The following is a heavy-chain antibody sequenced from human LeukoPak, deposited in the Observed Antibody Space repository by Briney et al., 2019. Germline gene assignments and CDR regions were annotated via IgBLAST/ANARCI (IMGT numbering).Heavy chain of an antibody. Sequence: PSETLSLTCTVSGGSISSYYWSWIRQPPGKGLEWIGYIYYSGSTNYNPSLKSRVTISVDTSKNQFSLKLSSVTAADTAVYYCARLNYGSGSYETNWFDPWGQGTLVTVSS. J-gene: IGHJ5*02. CDR1: GGSISSYY. CDR2: IYYSGST. D-gene: IGHD3-10*01. CDR3: ARLNYGSGSYETNWFDP. V-gene: IGHV4-59*08.